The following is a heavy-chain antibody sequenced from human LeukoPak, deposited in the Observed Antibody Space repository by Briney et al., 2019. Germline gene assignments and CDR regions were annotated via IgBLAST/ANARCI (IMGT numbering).Heavy chain of an antibody. J-gene: IGHJ3*02. D-gene: IGHD6-13*01. CDR3: ASGYSSSWTQGAFDI. Sequence: PSGTLSLTCAVSGGSISSSNWWSWVRQPPGKGLEWIGEIYHSGSTNYNPSLKSRVTISVDKSKNQFSLKLSSVTAADTAVYYCASGYSSSWTQGAFDIWGQGTMVTVSS. CDR2: IYHSGST. CDR1: GGSISSSNW. V-gene: IGHV4-4*02.